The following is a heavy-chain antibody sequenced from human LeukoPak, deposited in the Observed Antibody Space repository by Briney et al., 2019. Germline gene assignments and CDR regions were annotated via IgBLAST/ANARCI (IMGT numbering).Heavy chain of an antibody. CDR2: ISGSGGST. Sequence: GGSLRLSCAASGFTFSSYAMSWVRQAPGKGLEWVSAISGSGGSTYYADSVKGRFTISRDNSKNTLYLQMNSLRAEDTAVYYCAKDGGLLSYYYGMDVWGQGTTVTVSS. CDR3: AKDGGLLSYYYGMDV. CDR1: GFTFSSYA. V-gene: IGHV3-23*01. D-gene: IGHD2-15*01. J-gene: IGHJ6*02.